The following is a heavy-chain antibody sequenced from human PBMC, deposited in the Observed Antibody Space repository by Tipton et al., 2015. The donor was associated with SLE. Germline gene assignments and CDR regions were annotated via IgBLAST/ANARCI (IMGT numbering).Heavy chain of an antibody. V-gene: IGHV4-34*01. Sequence: TLSLTCAVYGGSFSGYYWSWIRQPPGKGLEWIGEINHRGSTNYNPSLKSGLTISVDTSKNQFSLKLSSVTAADTAVYYCARVGSGVDYWGQGTLVTVSS. CDR1: GGSFSGYY. J-gene: IGHJ4*02. D-gene: IGHD3-10*01. CDR3: ARVGSGVDY. CDR2: INHRGST.